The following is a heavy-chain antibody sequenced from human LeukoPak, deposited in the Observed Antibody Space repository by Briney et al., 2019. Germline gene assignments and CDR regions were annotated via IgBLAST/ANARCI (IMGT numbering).Heavy chain of an antibody. D-gene: IGHD6-13*01. Sequence: GGSLRLSCAASGFTFSSYAMHWVRQAPGKGLEWVAVISYDGSNKYYADSVKGRFTISRDNSKNTLYLQMNSLRAEDTAVYYCARFLAAGTGNYWGQGTLVTVSS. J-gene: IGHJ4*02. CDR1: GFTFSSYA. CDR2: ISYDGSNK. V-gene: IGHV3-30-3*01. CDR3: ARFLAAGTGNY.